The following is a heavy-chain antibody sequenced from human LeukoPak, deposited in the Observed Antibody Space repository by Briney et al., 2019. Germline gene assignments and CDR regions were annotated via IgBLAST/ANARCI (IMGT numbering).Heavy chain of an antibody. V-gene: IGHV4-4*07. J-gene: IGHJ4*02. CDR3: ARYYCRGISCYTWIDY. CDR1: GGSITNYF. Sequence: SETLSLTCTVSGGSITNYFWTRIRQPAGKGLEWVGRIHSTGNRHYNPSLKSRVTMSVDTSKNHFSLNLSSVTAADTALYYCARYYCRGISCYTWIDYWGQGTLVTVSS. CDR2: IHSTGNR. D-gene: IGHD2-2*02.